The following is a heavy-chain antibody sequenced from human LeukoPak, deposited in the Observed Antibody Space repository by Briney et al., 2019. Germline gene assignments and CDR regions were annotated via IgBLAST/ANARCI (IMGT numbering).Heavy chain of an antibody. J-gene: IGHJ4*02. CDR2: IYTSGST. D-gene: IGHD4-17*01. V-gene: IGHV4-61*02. CDR3: ARVYGDSTAVDY. Sequence: PSETLSLTCTVSGGSISSGSYYWSWIRQPAGKGLEWIGRIYTSGSTNYNPSLKSRVTISVDTSKNQFSLKLSSVTAADTAVYNCARVYGDSTAVDYWGQGTLVTVSS. CDR1: GGSISSGSYY.